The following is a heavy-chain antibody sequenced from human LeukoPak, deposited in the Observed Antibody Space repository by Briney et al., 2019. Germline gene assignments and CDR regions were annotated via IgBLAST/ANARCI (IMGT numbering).Heavy chain of an antibody. CDR3: ANSPRPSWSRVVTPGY. J-gene: IGHJ4*02. CDR1: GFTFSSYA. D-gene: IGHD3-3*01. Sequence: GGSLRLSCAASGFTFSSYAMSWVRQAPGKGREWVSAISGSGGSTYYADSVKGRFTISRDNSKNTLYLQMNSLRAEDTAVYYCANSPRPSWSRVVTPGYWGQGTLVTVSS. CDR2: ISGSGGST. V-gene: IGHV3-23*01.